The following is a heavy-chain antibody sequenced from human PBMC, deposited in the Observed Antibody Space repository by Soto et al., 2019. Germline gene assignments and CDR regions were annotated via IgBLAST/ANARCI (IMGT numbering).Heavy chain of an antibody. V-gene: IGHV3-48*03. J-gene: IGHJ6*02. CDR3: ARAKGSDFWSGSPYGMDV. Sequence: GGSLRLSCAASGFTFSSYEMNWVRQAPGKGLEWVSYISSSGSTIYYADSVKGRFTISRDNAKNSLYLQMNSLRAEDTAVYYCARAKGSDFWSGSPYGMDVWGQGTTVTVSS. CDR2: ISSSGSTI. CDR1: GFTFSSYE. D-gene: IGHD3-3*01.